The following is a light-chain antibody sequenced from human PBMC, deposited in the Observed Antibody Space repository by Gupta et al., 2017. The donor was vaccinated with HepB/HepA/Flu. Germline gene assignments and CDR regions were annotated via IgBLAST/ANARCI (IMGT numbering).Light chain of an antibody. CDR3: CSYVVDYSYV. CDR2: DVS. CDR1: SSDIGYYNY. Sequence: QSALTQPRSVSGSPGQSVTISCTGTSSDIGYYNYVSWYQQYPDKAPKLMIYDVSERPSGVPDRFSGSKSGNTASLTISGRQADDEADYYCCSYVVDYSYVFGSGTKVTVL. V-gene: IGLV2-11*01. J-gene: IGLJ1*01.